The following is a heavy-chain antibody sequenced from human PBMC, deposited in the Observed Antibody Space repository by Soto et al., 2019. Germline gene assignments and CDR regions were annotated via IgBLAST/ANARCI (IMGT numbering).Heavy chain of an antibody. Sequence: EEQLLESGGGLVQPGGSLRLSCAASGFTFSRHGMNWVHQAPGKGLEWVSGITGSGSTYYADSVKGRFTISRDNSKNILYVEMNRLRAEDTAVYYCARDAYGVAAAGTSLDNWGQGTLVTVSS. CDR3: ARDAYGVAAAGTSLDN. D-gene: IGHD6-13*01. CDR2: ITGSGST. J-gene: IGHJ4*02. V-gene: IGHV3-23*01. CDR1: GFTFSRHG.